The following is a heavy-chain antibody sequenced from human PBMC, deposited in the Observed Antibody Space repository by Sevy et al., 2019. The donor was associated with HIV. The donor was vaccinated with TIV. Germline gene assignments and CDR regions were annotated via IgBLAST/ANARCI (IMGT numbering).Heavy chain of an antibody. CDR2: IRPYNGNT. J-gene: IGHJ4*02. CDR1: GYTFTSYG. Sequence: ASVKVSCKASGYTFTSYGLSSVRQAPGQGLEWMGGIRPYNGNTDYAQKLQGRVTVTTDTSTTTAYMELRSLRSDDTALYYCARLLGSTEFGYYFDYWGQGTLVTVSS. D-gene: IGHD1-26*01. V-gene: IGHV1-18*01. CDR3: ARLLGSTEFGYYFDY.